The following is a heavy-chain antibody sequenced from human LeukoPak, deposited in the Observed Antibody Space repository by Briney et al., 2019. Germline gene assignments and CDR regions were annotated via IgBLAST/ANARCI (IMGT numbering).Heavy chain of an antibody. CDR2: INHSGST. Sequence: SETLSLTCAVYGGSFSGYYWSWIRQPPGKGLEWIGEINHSGSTNYNPSLMSRAPISVDTSKNQFSLKLSSVTAADTAVYYCARVYFGAAAEGADAFDIWGQGTMVTVSS. J-gene: IGHJ3*02. CDR1: GGSFSGYY. CDR3: ARVYFGAAAEGADAFDI. V-gene: IGHV4-34*01. D-gene: IGHD6-13*01.